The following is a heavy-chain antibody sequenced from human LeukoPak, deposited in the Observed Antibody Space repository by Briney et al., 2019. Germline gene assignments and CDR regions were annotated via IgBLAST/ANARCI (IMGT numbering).Heavy chain of an antibody. Sequence: PGGSLRLSCAASGFTFSSYAMSWVRQAPGKGLEWVSAISGSGGSTYYADSVKGRFTISRDNSKNTLYLQMNSLRAEDTAVYYCAKDVEAYCGGDCYRGDSPFDYWGQGTLVTVSS. CDR3: AKDVEAYCGGDCYRGDSPFDY. CDR1: GFTFSSYA. V-gene: IGHV3-23*01. CDR2: ISGSGGST. J-gene: IGHJ4*02. D-gene: IGHD2-21*02.